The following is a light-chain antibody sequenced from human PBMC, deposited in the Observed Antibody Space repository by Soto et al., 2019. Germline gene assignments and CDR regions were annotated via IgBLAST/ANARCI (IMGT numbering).Light chain of an antibody. CDR1: QSVSSY. Sequence: EIVLTQSPATLSLSPGERATLSCRASQSVSSYLGCYQQKPGQAPRLLIYDASTRATGIPARFSGSGSGTDFTLTISSLEPEDFAVYYCQQRSNWPRTFGQGSKVEIK. J-gene: IGKJ1*01. V-gene: IGKV3-11*01. CDR2: DAS. CDR3: QQRSNWPRT.